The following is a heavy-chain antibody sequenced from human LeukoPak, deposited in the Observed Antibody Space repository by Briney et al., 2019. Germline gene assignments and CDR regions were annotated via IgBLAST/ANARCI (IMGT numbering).Heavy chain of an antibody. CDR1: GFTVSSNY. Sequence: PGGSLRLSCAASGFTVSSNYMSWVRQAPGKGLEWVSVIYSGGSKYYADSVKGRFTISRDNSKNTLYLQMNSLRAEDTAVYYCASDYGDYGGDAFDIWGQGTMVTVS. D-gene: IGHD4-17*01. J-gene: IGHJ3*02. CDR2: IYSGGSK. CDR3: ASDYGDYGGDAFDI. V-gene: IGHV3-53*01.